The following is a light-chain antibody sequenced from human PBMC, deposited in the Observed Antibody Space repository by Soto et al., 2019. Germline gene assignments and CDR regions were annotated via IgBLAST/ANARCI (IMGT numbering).Light chain of an antibody. V-gene: IGKV4-1*01. Sequence: DIVMTQSPDSLAVSLGERVTINCKSSQTVLYTSSNKNYLAWYQQRPGQPPRLLISWASTREFGVPDRFSGSGSGTDFTLTISSLQAEDVALYYCQQYYSTPCTFGQGTKLEIK. CDR2: WAS. J-gene: IGKJ2*02. CDR1: QTVLYTSSNKNY. CDR3: QQYYSTPCT.